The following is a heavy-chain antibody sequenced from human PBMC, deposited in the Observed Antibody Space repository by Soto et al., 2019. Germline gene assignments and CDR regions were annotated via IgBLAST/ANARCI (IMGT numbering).Heavy chain of an antibody. J-gene: IGHJ6*02. CDR3: ARDLPYDFWSGYYYHYYYGMDV. Sequence: ASVKVSCKASGYTFTSYYMHWVRQAPGQGXEWMGIINPSGGSTSYAQKFQGRVTMTRDTSTSTVYMELSSLRSEDTAVYYCARDLPYDFWSGYYYHYYYGMDVWGQGTTVTVSS. V-gene: IGHV1-46*01. CDR2: INPSGGST. CDR1: GYTFTSYY. D-gene: IGHD3-3*01.